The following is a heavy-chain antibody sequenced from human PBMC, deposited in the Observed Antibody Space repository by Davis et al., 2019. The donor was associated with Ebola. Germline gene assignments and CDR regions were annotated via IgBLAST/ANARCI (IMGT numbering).Heavy chain of an antibody. CDR1: GYTFTSYD. Sequence: ASVKVSCKASGYTFTSYDINWVRQATGQGLEWMGWMNPNSGNTGYAQKFQGRVTMTRNTSISTAYMELSSLRSEDTAVYYCARGTLWFGELLQTGYYYYMDVWGKGTTVTVSS. D-gene: IGHD3-10*01. CDR3: ARGTLWFGELLQTGYYYYMDV. V-gene: IGHV1-8*01. J-gene: IGHJ6*03. CDR2: MNPNSGNT.